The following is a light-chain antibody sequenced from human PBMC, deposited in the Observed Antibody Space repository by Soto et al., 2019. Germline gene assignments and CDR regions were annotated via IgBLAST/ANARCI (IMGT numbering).Light chain of an antibody. J-gene: IGLJ2*01. CDR1: SSNIGAGYD. CDR2: GNS. V-gene: IGLV1-40*01. Sequence: QSALTQPPSVSGAPGQRVTISCTGTSSNIGAGYDVHWYQQFPRTAPKLLIYGNSNRPSGVPDRFSGSKSGTSASLAITGLRAEDEAEYYCQSYDRSLSGSVFGGGTKVTVL. CDR3: QSYDRSLSGSV.